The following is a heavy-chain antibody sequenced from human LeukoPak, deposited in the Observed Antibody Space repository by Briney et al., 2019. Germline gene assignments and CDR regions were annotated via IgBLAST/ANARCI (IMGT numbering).Heavy chain of an antibody. CDR1: GFTFSSYW. D-gene: IGHD2-2*01. Sequence: PGGSLRLSCAASGFTFSSYWMSWVRQAPGKGLEWVANIKRVGSEKYYVDSGKGRFTISRDNAKNSLYLQMNSLRAEDTAVCYCARDQRYCSSSSCPWEPFDYWGQGTLVTVSS. CDR2: IKRVGSEK. V-gene: IGHV3-7*05. CDR3: ARDQRYCSSSSCPWEPFDY. J-gene: IGHJ4*02.